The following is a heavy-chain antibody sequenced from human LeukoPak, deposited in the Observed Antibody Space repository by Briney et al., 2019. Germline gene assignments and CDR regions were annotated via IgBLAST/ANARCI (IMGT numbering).Heavy chain of an antibody. CDR3: ARGNRGWPHYYYYYGMDV. CDR2: INHSGST. CDR1: GGSFSGYY. J-gene: IGHJ6*02. D-gene: IGHD6-19*01. V-gene: IGHV4-34*01. Sequence: PSETLSLTCAVYGGSFSGYYWSWIRQPPGKGLEWIGEINHSGSTNYNPSLKSRVTISVDTSKNQFSLKLSSVTAADTAVYYCARGNRGWPHYYYYYGMDVWGQGTTVTVSS.